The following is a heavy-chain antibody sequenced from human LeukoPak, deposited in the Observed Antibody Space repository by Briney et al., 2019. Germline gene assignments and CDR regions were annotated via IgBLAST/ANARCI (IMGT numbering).Heavy chain of an antibody. D-gene: IGHD6-19*01. J-gene: IGHJ4*02. V-gene: IGHV3-23*01. CDR1: GFSFSSYA. CDR2: FSGSGDNT. CDR3: AKRSGYTTGWFFDF. Sequence: GGSLRLPCTASGFSFSSYAMSWARQAPGKGLEWVSSFSGSGDNTYYAESVKGRFTISRDNSKYTLFLQMNSLRAEDTAVFCCAKRSGYTTGWFFDFWGQGTRVTVSS.